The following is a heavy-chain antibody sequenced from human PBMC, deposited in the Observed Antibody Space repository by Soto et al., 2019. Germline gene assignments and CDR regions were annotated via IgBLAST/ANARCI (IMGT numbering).Heavy chain of an antibody. V-gene: IGHV3-33*01. J-gene: IGHJ4*02. D-gene: IGHD4-4*01. CDR2: IWNAGNNK. Sequence: GGSLRLSCAASGFTFSSHAMNWVRQAPGKGLEWVALIWNAGNNKYYTDAGSVKGRFTISRDNSRDTLYLEMNSVRADDTAVYYCARGPDYSNFGYFDYWGQGTLVTVSS. CDR1: GFTFSSHA. CDR3: ARGPDYSNFGYFDY.